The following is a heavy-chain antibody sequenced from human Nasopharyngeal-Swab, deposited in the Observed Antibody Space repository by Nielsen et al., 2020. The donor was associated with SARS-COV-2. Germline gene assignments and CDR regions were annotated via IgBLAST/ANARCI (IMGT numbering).Heavy chain of an antibody. CDR2: ISSNSRYI. CDR3: ARDGPELWSYYYYYGMDV. V-gene: IGHV3-21*01. D-gene: IGHD5-18*01. CDR1: GFTFSSYS. Sequence: GGSLRLSSAASGFTFSSYSMNWVRQAPGKGLEWVSSISSNSRYIYYADSVKGRFTISRDNAKNSLYLQMNSLRAEDTAVYYCARDGPELWSYYYYYGMDVWGQGTTVTVSS. J-gene: IGHJ6*02.